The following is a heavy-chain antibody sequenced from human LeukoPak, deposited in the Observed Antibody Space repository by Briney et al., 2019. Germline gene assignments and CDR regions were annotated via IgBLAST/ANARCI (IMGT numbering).Heavy chain of an antibody. D-gene: IGHD2-2*01. CDR2: IKQDGSEK. Sequence: PGGSMRLSCAASGSTPSRYWMSWVSPAPGKGLEWVANIKQDGSEKYYVDSVKGRFTISRDNAKNSLYLQRTSLRAEDTVVYYCAREDIVVVPAAPKGDFFDYWGQGTLVTVSS. J-gene: IGHJ4*02. CDR3: AREDIVVVPAAPKGDFFDY. CDR1: GSTPSRYW. V-gene: IGHV3-7*01.